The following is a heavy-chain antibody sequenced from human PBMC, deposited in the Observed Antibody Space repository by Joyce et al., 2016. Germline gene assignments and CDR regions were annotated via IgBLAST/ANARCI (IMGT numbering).Heavy chain of an antibody. D-gene: IGHD3-3*01. CDR3: ATSRPYDFWGDSAYYFEH. V-gene: IGHV4-34*01. CDR1: GGSFSPYY. CDR2: VGHSGST. Sequence: QVQLQQWGAGLLKPSETLSLTCGVYGGSFSPYYWSWIRQPPGKGLEWIGDVGHSGSTDYNPSLQSRVSIALDTSNNQVSLKLTSVTAADTAVYYCATSRPYDFWGDSAYYFEHWGQGTLVGVSS. J-gene: IGHJ4*02.